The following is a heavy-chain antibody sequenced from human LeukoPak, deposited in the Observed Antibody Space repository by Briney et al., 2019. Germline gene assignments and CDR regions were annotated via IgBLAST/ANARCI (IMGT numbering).Heavy chain of an antibody. V-gene: IGHV3-23*01. CDR3: AKDQDYGGNGSPFDY. J-gene: IGHJ4*02. CDR2: ISGSGGST. Sequence: GGSLRLSCAASGFTFSSYAMSWVRQAPGKGLEWVSAISGSGGSTYYADSVKGRFTISRDNSKNTLYLQMNSLRAEDTAVYYCAKDQDYGGNGSPFDYWGQGTLVTVSS. CDR1: GFTFSSYA. D-gene: IGHD4-23*01.